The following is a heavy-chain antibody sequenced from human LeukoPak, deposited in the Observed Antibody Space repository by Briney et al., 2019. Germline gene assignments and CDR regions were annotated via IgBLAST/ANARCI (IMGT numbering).Heavy chain of an antibody. CDR3: ARRYYYDSSGYYLYYFDY. V-gene: IGHV4-34*01. J-gene: IGHJ4*02. D-gene: IGHD3-22*01. CDR2: INHSGST. Sequence: SETLSLTCTVSGGSISSYYWSWIRQPPGKGLEWIGEINHSGSTNYNPSLKSRVTISVDTSKNQFSLKLSSVTAADTAVYYCARRYYYDSSGYYLYYFDYWGQGTLVTVSS. CDR1: GGSISSYY.